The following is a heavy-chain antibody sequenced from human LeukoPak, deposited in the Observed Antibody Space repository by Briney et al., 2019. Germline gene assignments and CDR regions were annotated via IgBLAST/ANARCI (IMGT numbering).Heavy chain of an antibody. CDR2: IXSXSSTI. CDR1: GXTFXIYS. J-gene: IGHJ4*02. V-gene: IGHV3-48*02. Sequence: PRGSLRLSCAASGXTFXIYSXNXVXXPPGXXXXWVXYIXSXSSTIYYADXVKGRFTISRDNAKNALYLQMNSLRDEDTAVYYCARARRYRSSWYHVYWGQGSLVTVSS. D-gene: IGHD6-13*01. CDR3: ARARRYRSSWYHVY.